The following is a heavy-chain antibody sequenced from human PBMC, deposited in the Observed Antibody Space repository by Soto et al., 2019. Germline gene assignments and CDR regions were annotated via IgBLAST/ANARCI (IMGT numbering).Heavy chain of an antibody. CDR3: ARLAMVRGVMWSFDV. CDR2: IYYSGST. J-gene: IGHJ2*01. V-gene: IGHV4-39*01. D-gene: IGHD3-10*01. Sequence: QLQLQESGPGLVKPSETLSLTCTVSGGSISSDSYYWGWIRQPPGKGLEWIGSIYYSGSTYYNSSLKSRVTISVDRSKNQFSLKLSSVTAADTAAYYCARLAMVRGVMWSFDVWGRGTLVTVSS. CDR1: GGSISSDSYY.